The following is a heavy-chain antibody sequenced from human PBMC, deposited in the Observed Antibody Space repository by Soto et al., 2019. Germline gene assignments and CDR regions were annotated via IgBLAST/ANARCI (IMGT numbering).Heavy chain of an antibody. V-gene: IGHV1-8*01. Sequence: ASVKVSCKASGDTFSSYDINWVRQATGQGLEWMGWMNPNSGNTGYAQNFQGRVTMTRNTSISTAYMELRNLRSEDTAVYYCAKSRFSGSKPFDFWGQGTLVIVSS. CDR3: AKSRFSGSKPFDF. J-gene: IGHJ4*02. D-gene: IGHD3-10*01. CDR2: MNPNSGNT. CDR1: GDTFSSYD.